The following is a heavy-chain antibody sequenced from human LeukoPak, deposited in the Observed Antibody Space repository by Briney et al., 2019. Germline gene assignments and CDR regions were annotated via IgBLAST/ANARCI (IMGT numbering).Heavy chain of an antibody. CDR3: ATGYSSGWYGYYYGMDV. V-gene: IGHV1-8*01. D-gene: IGHD6-19*01. CDR2: MNPNSGNT. CDR1: GYTFTSYD. J-gene: IGHJ6*02. Sequence: ASVRVSCTASGYTFTSYDINWVRQAPGQGLEWMGWMNPNSGNTDYAQKFQGRVTMTRNTSISTAYMELSSLRSEDTAVYYCATGYSSGWYGYYYGMDVWGQGTTVTVSS.